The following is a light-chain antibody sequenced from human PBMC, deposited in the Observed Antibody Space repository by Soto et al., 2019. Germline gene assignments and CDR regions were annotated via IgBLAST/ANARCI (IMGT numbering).Light chain of an antibody. J-gene: IGKJ3*01. CDR3: QQYYSTPFT. Sequence: DIVMTQSPDSLAVSLGERATFNCKSSQSVLSSSNNKNYLAWYQQRPGQPPKLLISWASTRESGVPDRFSGAGSATDFTLTISSLQAEDVAVYYCQQYYSTPFTFGPGTKVEI. CDR1: QSVLSSSNNKNY. CDR2: WAS. V-gene: IGKV4-1*01.